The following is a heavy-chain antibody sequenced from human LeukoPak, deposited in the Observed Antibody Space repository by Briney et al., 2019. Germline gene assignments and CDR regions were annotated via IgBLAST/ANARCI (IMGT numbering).Heavy chain of an antibody. V-gene: IGHV1-46*01. J-gene: IGHJ2*01. CDR2: INPSGGST. CDR1: GYTFTSYY. Sequence: ASVKVSCKASGYTFTSYYMHWVRQAPGQGLEWMGIINPSGGSTSYAQKFQGRVTMTRDMSTSTVYMELSSLRSDDTAVYYCARDPSNSSGRYQYFDLWGRGTLVTVSS. D-gene: IGHD6-19*01. CDR3: ARDPSNSSGRYQYFDL.